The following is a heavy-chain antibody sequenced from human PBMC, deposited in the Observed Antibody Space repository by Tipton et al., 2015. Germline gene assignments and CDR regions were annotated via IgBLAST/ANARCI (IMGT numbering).Heavy chain of an antibody. D-gene: IGHD6-13*01. Sequence: SLRLSCAASGFTFSSYSMYWVRQAPGKGLEWVTAIWYDGSNKYYADSVKGRFTISRDNSKNTLYLQMNSLRAEDTALYYCARLYRPPPYSSWDDWGQGTTVTVSS. V-gene: IGHV3-33*08. CDR2: IWYDGSNK. J-gene: IGHJ4*02. CDR3: ARLYRPPPYSSWDD. CDR1: GFTFSSYS.